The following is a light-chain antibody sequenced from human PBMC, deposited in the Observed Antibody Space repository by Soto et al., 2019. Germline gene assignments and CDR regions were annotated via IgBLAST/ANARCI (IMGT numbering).Light chain of an antibody. J-gene: IGKJ5*01. CDR3: QQKNT. CDR2: KAS. V-gene: IGKV1-5*03. Sequence: DIQMTQSPSTLSASVGDRVTITCRASQSLNNYLAWYQQKPGKAPKLLIYKASSLETGVPSRFSGSGSGTDFTLTISSLQPEDFATYYCQQKNTFGQGTRLEIK. CDR1: QSLNNY.